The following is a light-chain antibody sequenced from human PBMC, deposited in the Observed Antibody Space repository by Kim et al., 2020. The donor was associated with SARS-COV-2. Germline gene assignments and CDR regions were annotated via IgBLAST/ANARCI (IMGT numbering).Light chain of an antibody. CDR3: QAWDSSTGV. J-gene: IGLJ3*02. V-gene: IGLV3-1*01. CDR1: KLGDKH. Sequence: VSPGQTVSITCSGDKLGDKHACWYQQKPGQAPVVLIYQDSKRPSGIPERFSGRNSGNTATLTISGTQAMDEADYYCQAWDSSTGVFGGGTQLTVL. CDR2: QDS.